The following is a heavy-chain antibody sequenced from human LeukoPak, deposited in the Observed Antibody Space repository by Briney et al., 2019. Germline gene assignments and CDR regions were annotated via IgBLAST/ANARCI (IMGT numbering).Heavy chain of an antibody. CDR3: ARDGGPYCSSTSCYYGMDV. J-gene: IGHJ6*04. Sequence: PSETLSLTCTVSGGSASSGSYYWSWIRQPPGKGLEWIGYIYYSGSTNYNPSLKSRVTISVDTSKNQFSLKLSSVTAADTAVYYCARDGGPYCSSTSCYYGMDVWGKGTTVTVSS. CDR2: IYYSGST. D-gene: IGHD2-2*01. CDR1: GGSASSGSYY. V-gene: IGHV4-61*01.